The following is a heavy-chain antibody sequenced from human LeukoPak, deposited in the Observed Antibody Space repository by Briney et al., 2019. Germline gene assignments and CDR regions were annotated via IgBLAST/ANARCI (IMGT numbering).Heavy chain of an antibody. CDR2: INYSGST. CDR3: ARDNNGCIDY. Sequence: SETLSLTCTVSGVSGGSISNYYWNWLRQPPGKGLEWIGHINYSGSTHYHPSLKSRVTMSVDTSKNQVSLKLTSVTAADTDVYYCARDNNGCIDYWGQGTLVTVSP. V-gene: IGHV4-59*01. J-gene: IGHJ4*02. CDR1: GGSISNYY. D-gene: IGHD2-8*01.